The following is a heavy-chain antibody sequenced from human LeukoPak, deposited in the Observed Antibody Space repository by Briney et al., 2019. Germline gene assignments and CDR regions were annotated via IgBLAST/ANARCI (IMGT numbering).Heavy chain of an antibody. Sequence: GGSLRLSCAASEFSVGSNYMTWVRQAPGKGLEWVSLIYSGGSTYYADSVKGRFTISRDNAKNSLYLQMNSLRAEDTAVYYCARGASSGYYTDAFDIWGQGTMVTVSS. CDR2: IYSGGST. V-gene: IGHV3-66*01. J-gene: IGHJ3*02. CDR3: ARGASSGYYTDAFDI. D-gene: IGHD3-22*01. CDR1: EFSVGSNY.